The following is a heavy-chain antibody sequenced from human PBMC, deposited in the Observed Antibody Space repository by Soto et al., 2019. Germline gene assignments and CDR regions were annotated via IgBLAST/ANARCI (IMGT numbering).Heavy chain of an antibody. D-gene: IGHD2-2*01. V-gene: IGHV3-23*01. J-gene: IGHJ4*02. Sequence: EVQLLESGGGLVQPGGSLRLSCAASGFTFSSYAMSWVRQAPGKGLEWVSAISGSGGSTYYADSVKGRFTISRDNSKNTLYLQMNSLRAEDTAVYYCAKSRENQDIVVVPAALSHWGQGTLVTVSS. CDR3: AKSRENQDIVVVPAALSH. CDR2: ISGSGGST. CDR1: GFTFSSYA.